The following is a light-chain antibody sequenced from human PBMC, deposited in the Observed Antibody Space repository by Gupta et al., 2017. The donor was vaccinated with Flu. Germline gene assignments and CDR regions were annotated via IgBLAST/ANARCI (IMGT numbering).Light chain of an antibody. V-gene: IGLV10-54*04. Sequence: HHRHAPKLLSHKNVNRPSGLSERSLASRSGSTTSLTITGLQPEDEADYYYSSWDDCLNVWVFGGGTKLTVL. CDR3: SSWDDCLNVWV. J-gene: IGLJ3*02. CDR2: KNV.